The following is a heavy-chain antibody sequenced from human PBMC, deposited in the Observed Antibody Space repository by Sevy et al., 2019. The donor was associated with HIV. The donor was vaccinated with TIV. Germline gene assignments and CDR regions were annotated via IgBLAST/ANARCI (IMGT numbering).Heavy chain of an antibody. Sequence: GSLRLSCAASGFTFSSYWMTWVRQAPGKGLEWVANIKQDMSERYYADSVKGRFTISRDNARNSLYLQMESLRDEDTAVYYCARAQQVTMLVVIGGLYFDFWGQGTLVTVSS. CDR2: IKQDMSER. CDR1: GFTFSSYW. J-gene: IGHJ4*02. CDR3: ARAQQVTMLVVIGGLYFDF. D-gene: IGHD3-22*01. V-gene: IGHV3-7*01.